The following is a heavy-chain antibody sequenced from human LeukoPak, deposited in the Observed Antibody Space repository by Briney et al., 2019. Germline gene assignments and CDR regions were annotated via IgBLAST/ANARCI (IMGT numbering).Heavy chain of an antibody. J-gene: IGHJ2*01. CDR1: GYAFSSYG. CDR2: INPNSGGT. V-gene: IGHV1-2*02. Sequence: ASVKVSCKASGYAFSSYGFSWVRQAPGQGPEWMGWINPNSGGTSYAQKFQGRVTMTRDTSISTAYMELSRLRSDDTAVYYCASDGLVPAAIPYWYFDLWGRGTLVTVSS. D-gene: IGHD2-2*02. CDR3: ASDGLVPAAIPYWYFDL.